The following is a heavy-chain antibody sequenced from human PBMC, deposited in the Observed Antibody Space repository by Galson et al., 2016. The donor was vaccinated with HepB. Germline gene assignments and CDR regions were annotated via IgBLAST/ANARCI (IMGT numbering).Heavy chain of an antibody. CDR3: VRDSRTHFYDF. J-gene: IGHJ4*02. D-gene: IGHD3-3*02. CDR1: GFTFSDHF. V-gene: IGHV3-72*01. CDR2: IRSEASDYST. Sequence: SLRLSCAASGFTFSDHFMDWVRQAPGKGPEWVARIRSEASDYSTDYAASVKGRFTIPRDDSQNSLFLHMNSLKTEDTALYFCVRDSRTHFYDFWGQGTQVTVSS.